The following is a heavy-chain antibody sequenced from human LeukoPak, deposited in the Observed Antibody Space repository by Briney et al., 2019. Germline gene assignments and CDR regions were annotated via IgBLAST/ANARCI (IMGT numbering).Heavy chain of an antibody. CDR3: AREVGDFWSGYLPVGY. J-gene: IGHJ4*02. D-gene: IGHD3-3*01. CDR2: INPSGGST. CDR1: GYTFTSYY. Sequence: ASVKVSCKASGYTFTSYYMHWVRQAPGQGLEWMGIINPSGGSTSYAQKFQGRVTMTRDMSTSTAYMELRSLRSDDTAVYYCAREVGDFWSGYLPVGYWGQGTLVTVSS. V-gene: IGHV1-46*01.